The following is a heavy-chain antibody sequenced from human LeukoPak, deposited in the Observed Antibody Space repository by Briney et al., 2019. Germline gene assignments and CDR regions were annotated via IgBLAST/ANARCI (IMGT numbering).Heavy chain of an antibody. V-gene: IGHV4-34*01. CDR1: GGSFSGCY. D-gene: IGHD4-17*01. Sequence: PSETLSLTCAVYGGSFSGCYWSWICQPPGKGLEWIGEINHSGSTNYNPSLKSRVTISVDTSKNQFSLKLSSVTAADTAVYYCASGYGDYVGWGQGTLVTVSS. CDR2: INHSGST. J-gene: IGHJ4*02. CDR3: ASGYGDYVG.